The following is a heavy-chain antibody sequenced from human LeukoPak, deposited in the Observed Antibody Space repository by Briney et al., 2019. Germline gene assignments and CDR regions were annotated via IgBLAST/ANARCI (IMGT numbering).Heavy chain of an antibody. V-gene: IGHV3-7*01. CDR3: ARFVSGYGNDAFDI. Sequence: PGGSLRLSCAASGFTFSSYWMSWVRQAPGKGLEWVAIIKQDESEKYYVDSVKGRFTISRDNAKNSVFLQMNSLRAEDTAMYYCARFVSGYGNDAFDIWGQGTMVTVSS. CDR1: GFTFSSYW. CDR2: IKQDESEK. J-gene: IGHJ3*02. D-gene: IGHD5-12*01.